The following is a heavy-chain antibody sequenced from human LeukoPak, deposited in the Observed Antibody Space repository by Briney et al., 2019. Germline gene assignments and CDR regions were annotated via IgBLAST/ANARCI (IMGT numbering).Heavy chain of an antibody. CDR2: IIPIFGTA. V-gene: IGHV1-69*13. Sequence: SVTVSCTASGGTFSSYAISWVRQAPGQGLEWMGGIIPIFGTANYAQKFQGRVTITADESTSTAYMELSSLRSEDTAVYYCASLNYYDSSGYYTIDYWGQGTLVTVSS. J-gene: IGHJ4*02. D-gene: IGHD3-22*01. CDR3: ASLNYYDSSGYYTIDY. CDR1: GGTFSSYA.